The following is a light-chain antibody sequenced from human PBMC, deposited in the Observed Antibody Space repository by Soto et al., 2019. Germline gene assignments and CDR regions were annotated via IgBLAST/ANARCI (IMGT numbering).Light chain of an antibody. CDR3: QVWDSSTHHVV. V-gene: IGLV3-9*01. CDR1: NIGSKN. J-gene: IGLJ2*01. CDR2: RDS. Sequence: SYELTQPLSVSVALGQTARITCGGTNIGSKNVHWYQQKPGQAPVLVIYRDSNRPSGIPERFSGSNSGNTATLTISRAQAGDEADYYCQVWDSSTHHVVFGGGTKLTVL.